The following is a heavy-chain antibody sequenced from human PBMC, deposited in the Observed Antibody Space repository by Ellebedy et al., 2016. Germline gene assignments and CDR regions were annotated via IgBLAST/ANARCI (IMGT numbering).Heavy chain of an antibody. V-gene: IGHV1-3*01. CDR1: GGTFSSYA. CDR3: AREHGGNSYYGMDV. D-gene: IGHD4-23*01. J-gene: IGHJ6*02. CDR2: INAGNGNT. Sequence: ASVKVSCKASGGTFSSYAISWVRQAPGQRLEWMGWINAGNGNTKYSQKFQGRVTITADESTSTAYMELSSLRSEDTAVYYCAREHGGNSYYGMDVWGQGTTVTVSS.